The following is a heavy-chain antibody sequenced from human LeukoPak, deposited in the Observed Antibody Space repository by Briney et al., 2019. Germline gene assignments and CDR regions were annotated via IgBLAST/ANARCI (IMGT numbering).Heavy chain of an antibody. D-gene: IGHD2-15*01. Sequence: ASVKVSCKAFGYTFTSNYMHWVRQAPGQGLEWMGWINPNSGGTNYAQKFQGRVTMTRDTSISTAYMELSRLRSDDTAVYYCARDGIYCSGSSCYPVEIDYWGQGTLVTVSS. CDR1: GYTFTSNY. CDR2: INPNSGGT. V-gene: IGHV1-2*02. J-gene: IGHJ4*02. CDR3: ARDGIYCSGSSCYPVEIDY.